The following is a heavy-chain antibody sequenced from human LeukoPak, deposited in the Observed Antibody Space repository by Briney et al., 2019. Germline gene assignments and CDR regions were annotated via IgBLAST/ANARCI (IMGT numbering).Heavy chain of an antibody. Sequence: PGGSLRLSCEDSGFTFRSYEMNWVRQAPGKGLEWIAYLSSSGSAFSYADSVKGRFTISRDNAKNSLYLQMNSLRAEDTAVYYCARAANDGYNTILDYWGQGTLVTVSS. D-gene: IGHD5-24*01. V-gene: IGHV3-48*03. J-gene: IGHJ4*02. CDR2: LSSSGSAF. CDR1: GFTFRSYE. CDR3: ARAANDGYNTILDY.